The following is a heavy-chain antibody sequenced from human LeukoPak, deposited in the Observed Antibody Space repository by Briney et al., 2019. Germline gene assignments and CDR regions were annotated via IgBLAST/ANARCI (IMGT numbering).Heavy chain of an antibody. Sequence: GGSLRLSCAASGFTFDDYGMSWVRQAPGKGLEWVSGINWNGAKTDYADSVKGRFTISRDNAKNSLYLQMNSLRAEDTAVYYCATTLRYFDYWGQGILATVSS. J-gene: IGHJ4*02. V-gene: IGHV3-20*04. CDR3: ATTLRYFDY. CDR1: GFTFDDYG. CDR2: INWNGAKT.